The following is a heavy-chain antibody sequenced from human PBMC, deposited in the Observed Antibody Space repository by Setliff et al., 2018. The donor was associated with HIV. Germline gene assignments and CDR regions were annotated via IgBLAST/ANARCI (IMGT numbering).Heavy chain of an antibody. J-gene: IGHJ4*02. CDR2: INPNRGVT. CDR3: ARGDDYGDFYFFDY. Sequence: GASVKVSCKASGGIFSSYAINWVRQAPGQGLEWMGWINPNRGVTTYAQNFQGRVTMTSDTSISTVYMELNSLRSDDTAVFYCARGDDYGDFYFFDYWGQGTLVTVSS. V-gene: IGHV1-2*02. D-gene: IGHD4-17*01. CDR1: GGIFSSYA.